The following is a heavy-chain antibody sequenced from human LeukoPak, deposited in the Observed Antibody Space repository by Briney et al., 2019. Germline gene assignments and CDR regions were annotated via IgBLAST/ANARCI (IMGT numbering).Heavy chain of an antibody. CDR2: IYYSGST. CDR1: GGSISSSSYY. CDR3: ARYSIAVAGPFDY. D-gene: IGHD6-19*01. J-gene: IGHJ4*02. Sequence: SETLSLTCTVSGGSISSSSYYWGWIRQPPGKGLEWIGSIYYSGSTYYNPSLKSRVTISVDTSKNQFSLKLSSVTAADTAVYYCARYSIAVAGPFDYWGQGTLVTVSS. V-gene: IGHV4-39*07.